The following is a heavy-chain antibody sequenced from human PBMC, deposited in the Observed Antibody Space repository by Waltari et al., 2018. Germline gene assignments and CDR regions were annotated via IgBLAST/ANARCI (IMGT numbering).Heavy chain of an antibody. CDR3: ARVIVYSDSPVCDF. J-gene: IGHJ4*01. D-gene: IGHD2-21*01. CDR1: GFPFSDSS. V-gene: IGHV3-21*01. CDR2: ISSADYS. Sequence: EVQLVESGGGLVNPGGSLRLSCASSGFPFSDSSMTWVRQAPGKGLEWVSSISSADYSLDADSMKGRFIISRDNAKNSLYLQMNGLRGEDTAVYYCARVIVYSDSPVCDFWGQGTLVIVSS.